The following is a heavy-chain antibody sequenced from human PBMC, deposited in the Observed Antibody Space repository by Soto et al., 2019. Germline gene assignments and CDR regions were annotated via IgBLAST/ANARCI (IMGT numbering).Heavy chain of an antibody. CDR2: MRHSGGT. V-gene: IGHV4-34*01. J-gene: IGHJ3*02. CDR1: GGSVSSGSYY. CDR3: AGVERGTATTVVDAFDI. D-gene: IGHD1-1*01. Sequence: QVQLQQWGAGLLKPSETLSLTCAVYGGSVSSGSYYWSWIRQPPGKGLEWIGEMRHSGGTHFNPSLKRRVTISVDATKNAFALKKSLVTAADTALYYCAGVERGTATTVVDAFDIWGPGAMVTVSS.